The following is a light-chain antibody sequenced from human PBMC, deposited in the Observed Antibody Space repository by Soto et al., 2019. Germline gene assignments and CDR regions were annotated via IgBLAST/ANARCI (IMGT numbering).Light chain of an antibody. CDR1: QSVSGN. CDR3: QQYNNWSYS. CDR2: AAS. Sequence: EVVMTQTPATLPVSPGEIATLSCRASQSVSGNLAWYQQKPGQAPRLLIYAASTRATGIPVRFSGSGSGTEVSLTISSLLSEDFAGYYCQQYNNWSYSFGPGTKVEI. V-gene: IGKV3-15*01. J-gene: IGKJ3*01.